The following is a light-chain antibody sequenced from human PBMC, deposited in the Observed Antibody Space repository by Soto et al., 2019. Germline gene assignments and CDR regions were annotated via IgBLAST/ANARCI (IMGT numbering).Light chain of an antibody. Sequence: EIVVTQSPATLSVSPGERVTLSCRASQSVSSSLAWYQQRPGQAPRLLIYDTSTRAAGIAARFSGSGSETDFSLTISSLQIEDFALYYCQQSNNWPPLTFGGGTKVDIK. CDR2: DTS. CDR1: QSVSSS. J-gene: IGKJ4*01. V-gene: IGKV3-15*01. CDR3: QQSNNWPPLT.